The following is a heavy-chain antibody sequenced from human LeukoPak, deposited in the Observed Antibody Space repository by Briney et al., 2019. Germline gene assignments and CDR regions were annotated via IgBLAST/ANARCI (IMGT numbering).Heavy chain of an antibody. D-gene: IGHD2-21*02. J-gene: IGHJ4*02. V-gene: IGHV4-59*08. CDR3: ARGAYCGGDCYWTSFDY. Sequence: KPSETLSLTCTVSGGPISSYYWNWIRQPPGKGLEWIGYIYYSGSTNYNPSLKSRVTISVDTSKNQFSLNLSSVTAADTAVYYCARGAYCGGDCYWTSFDYWGQGTLVTVSS. CDR1: GGPISSYY. CDR2: IYYSGST.